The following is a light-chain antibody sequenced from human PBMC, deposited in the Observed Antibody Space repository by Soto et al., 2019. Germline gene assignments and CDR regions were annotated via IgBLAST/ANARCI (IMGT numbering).Light chain of an antibody. Sequence: DTHMTQSPSTLSASVGDRITITCLASQSISSALAWYQLKPGKAPKVLIYEASSLQTGVPSRFIGSGSGTEFTLTISSLQPDDFASYYCQHYHYLWKFGQGHIVEIK. CDR1: QSISSA. CDR2: EAS. V-gene: IGKV1-5*03. J-gene: IGKJ1*01. CDR3: QHYHYLWK.